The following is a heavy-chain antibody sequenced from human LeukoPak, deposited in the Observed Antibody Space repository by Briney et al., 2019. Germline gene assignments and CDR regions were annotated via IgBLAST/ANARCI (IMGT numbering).Heavy chain of an antibody. CDR3: ARGVVPAAIQYNWFDP. J-gene: IGHJ5*02. Sequence: QSGGSLRLSCAASGFTFSSYAMSWVRQAPGKGLEWVSAISGSGGSTYYADSVKGRFTISRDNAKNSLYLQMNSLRAEDTAVYYCARGVVPAAIQYNWFDPWGQGTLVTVSS. CDR1: GFTFSSYA. V-gene: IGHV3-23*01. D-gene: IGHD2-2*02. CDR2: ISGSGGST.